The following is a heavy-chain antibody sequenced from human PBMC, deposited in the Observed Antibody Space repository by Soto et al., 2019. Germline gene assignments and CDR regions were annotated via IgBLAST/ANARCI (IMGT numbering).Heavy chain of an antibody. V-gene: IGHV1-69*02. Sequence: VYGKGSGVAVSSITIKRMRQAPGHGLEWMERIIPILDIANYAQKLQGRVTITTDKTTSTAYMKLNSLRSEDTAVYYCAKARSAGSLDCWGQGTLVTVTS. CDR3: AKARSAGSLDC. CDR2: IIPILDIA. J-gene: IGHJ4*02. CDR1: GVAVSSIT. D-gene: IGHD3-16*02.